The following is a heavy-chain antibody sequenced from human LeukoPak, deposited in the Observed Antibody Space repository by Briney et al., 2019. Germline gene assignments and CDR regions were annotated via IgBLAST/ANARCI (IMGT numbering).Heavy chain of an antibody. V-gene: IGHV3-30*03. D-gene: IGHD6-6*01. J-gene: IGHJ3*01. Sequence: GGSLRLSCAASGFTFSSYGMHWVRQAPGKGLEWVAVISYDGSNKYYADSVKGRFTTSRDNSKNTLYLQMNSLRAEDTAVYYCARSSYSSSSSVWGQGTMVTVSS. CDR3: ARSSYSSSSSV. CDR2: ISYDGSNK. CDR1: GFTFSSYG.